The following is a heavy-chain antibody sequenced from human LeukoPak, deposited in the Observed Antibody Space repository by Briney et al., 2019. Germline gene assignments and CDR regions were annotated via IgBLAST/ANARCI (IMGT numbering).Heavy chain of an antibody. V-gene: IGHV3-23*01. CDR3: AKDPNYYDSRAPDY. CDR2: ISGSGGST. Sequence: GGSLRLSCAASGFTFSSYAMSWVRQAPGKGLEWVSAISGSGGSTYYADSVKGRFTISRDNSKNTLYLQMNSLRAEDTAVYYCAKDPNYYDSRAPDYWGQGTLVTVSS. D-gene: IGHD3-22*01. CDR1: GFTFSSYA. J-gene: IGHJ4*02.